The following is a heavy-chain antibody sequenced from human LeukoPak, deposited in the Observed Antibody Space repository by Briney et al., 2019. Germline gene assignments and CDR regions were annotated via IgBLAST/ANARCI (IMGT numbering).Heavy chain of an antibody. Sequence: SETLSLTCTVSGGSVSSGSYYWSWIRQPPGKGLEWIGYIYYSGTTNYNPSLNSRVTISVDTSKNQFSLKLSSVTAADTAVYYCASSRFFDSSGYRNWGQGILVTVSS. CDR2: IYYSGTT. J-gene: IGHJ4*02. D-gene: IGHD3-22*01. CDR1: GGSVSSGSYY. CDR3: ASSRFFDSSGYRN. V-gene: IGHV4-61*01.